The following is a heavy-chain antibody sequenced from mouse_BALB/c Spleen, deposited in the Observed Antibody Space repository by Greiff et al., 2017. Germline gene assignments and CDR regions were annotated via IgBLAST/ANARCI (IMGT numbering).Heavy chain of an antibody. CDR2: ISYSGST. J-gene: IGHJ2*01. CDR3: ARLPGNDETGYYFDY. Sequence: EVKLQESGPGLVKPSQSLSLTCTVTGYSITSDYAWNWIRQFPGNKLEWMGYISYSGSTSYNPSLKSRISITRDTSKNQFFLQLNSVTTEDTATYYCARLPGNDETGYYFDYWGQGTTLTVSS. D-gene: IGHD2-12*01. V-gene: IGHV3-2*02. CDR1: GYSITSDYA.